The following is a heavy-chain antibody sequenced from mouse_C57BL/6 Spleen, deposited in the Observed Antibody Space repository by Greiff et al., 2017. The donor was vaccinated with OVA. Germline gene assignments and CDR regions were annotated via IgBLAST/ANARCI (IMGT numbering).Heavy chain of an antibody. Sequence: DVKLVESGGGLVKPGGSLKLSCAASGFTFSDYGMHWVRQAPEKGLEWVAYISSGNSTIYYADTVKGRYTISRDNAKNTLFLQMTSLRSEDTAMYYCAKYDGDYWGQGTTLTVSS. D-gene: IGHD2-3*01. J-gene: IGHJ2*01. CDR1: GFTFSDYG. CDR3: AKYDGDY. V-gene: IGHV5-17*01. CDR2: ISSGNSTI.